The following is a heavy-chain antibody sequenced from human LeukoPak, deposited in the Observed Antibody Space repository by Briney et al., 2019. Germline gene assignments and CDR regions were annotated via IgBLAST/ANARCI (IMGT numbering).Heavy chain of an antibody. V-gene: IGHV3-23*01. D-gene: IGHD3-10*01. Sequence: GGSLRLSCAASGFTFSSYAMSWVRQAPGKGLEWVSAISGSGGSTYYADSVKGRFTISRDNSKNSLYLQMNSLRAEDMAVYYCAKVAHYYGSGSYYEYYFDYWGQGTLVTVSS. J-gene: IGHJ4*02. CDR3: AKVAHYYGSGSYYEYYFDY. CDR2: ISGSGGST. CDR1: GFTFSSYA.